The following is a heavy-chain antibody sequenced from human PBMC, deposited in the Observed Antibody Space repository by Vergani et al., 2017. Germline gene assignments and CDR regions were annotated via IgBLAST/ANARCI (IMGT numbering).Heavy chain of an antibody. CDR1: GYTFRSKD. D-gene: IGHD2-2*01. V-gene: IGHV1-18*01. CDR2: ISPHTGRT. J-gene: IGHJ2*01. CDR3: ARNFLGRDIEVVPTAPFWLFDL. Sequence: QIQLVQSAAEVKKPGAALNVSCKASGYTFRSKDISWLRQAPGQGLEWMGSISPHTGRTNTAQQFQDRVIMTTDTSTSTAYLSLGTLTSDDTAVYFCARNFLGRDIEVVPTAPFWLFDLWGRGTRVTVSS.